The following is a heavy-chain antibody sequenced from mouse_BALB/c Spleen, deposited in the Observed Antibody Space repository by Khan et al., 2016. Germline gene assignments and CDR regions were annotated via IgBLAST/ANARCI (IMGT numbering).Heavy chain of an antibody. CDR1: GFNIKDTY. CDR3: ARSPYDYDVGFAY. Sequence: EVQLQESGAELVKPGASVKLSCTASGFNIKDTYMHWVKQRPEQGLEWIGRIDPANGNTKYDPKFQGKATITADTSSNTAYLQLSSLPSEDTAVYYCARSPYDYDVGFAYWGQGTLVTVSA. CDR2: IDPANGNT. V-gene: IGHV14-3*02. J-gene: IGHJ3*01. D-gene: IGHD2-4*01.